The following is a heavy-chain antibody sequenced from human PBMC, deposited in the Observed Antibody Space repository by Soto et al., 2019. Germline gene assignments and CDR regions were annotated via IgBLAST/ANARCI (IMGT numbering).Heavy chain of an antibody. J-gene: IGHJ4*02. V-gene: IGHV3-30-3*01. CDR2: ISDDGSNK. CDR1: GFTFSSYA. Sequence: QVQLVESGGGVVQPGRSLRLSCAASGFTFSSYAMHWVRQAPGKGLEWVAVISDDGSNKYYADSVKGRFTISRDNSKNTLYLQMNSLRAEDTAVYYCARGRVGATRVPYYFDYWGQGTLVTVSS. D-gene: IGHD1-26*01. CDR3: ARGRVGATRVPYYFDY.